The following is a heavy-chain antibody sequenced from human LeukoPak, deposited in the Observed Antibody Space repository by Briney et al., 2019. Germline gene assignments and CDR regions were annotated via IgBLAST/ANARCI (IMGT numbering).Heavy chain of an antibody. Sequence: GASVKVSCKASGYTFTCYYMHWVRQAPGQGLEWMGWINPDSGGTNYAQKFQGRVTMTRDTSINTAYMELSRLRSDDTAVYYCARDKQLDWAHYYYYYMDVWGKGTTVTVSS. J-gene: IGHJ6*03. CDR2: INPDSGGT. CDR1: GYTFTCYY. CDR3: ARDKQLDWAHYYYYYMDV. D-gene: IGHD1-1*01. V-gene: IGHV1-2*02.